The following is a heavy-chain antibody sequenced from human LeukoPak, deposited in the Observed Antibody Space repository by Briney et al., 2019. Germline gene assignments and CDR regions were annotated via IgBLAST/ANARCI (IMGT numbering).Heavy chain of an antibody. J-gene: IGHJ6*03. CDR2: IYHSGST. CDR1: GGSISSDY. V-gene: IGHV4-59*08. Sequence: PSETLSLTCTVSGGSISSDYWTWIRQPPGKGLEWIGYIYHSGSTKYNPSLKSRVTISVATSKNQFSLNLRSVTATDTAVYYCAKKGRTYTDYGGYYDYMDVWGKGTTVTDS. D-gene: IGHD4-17*01. CDR3: AKKGRTYTDYGGYYDYMDV.